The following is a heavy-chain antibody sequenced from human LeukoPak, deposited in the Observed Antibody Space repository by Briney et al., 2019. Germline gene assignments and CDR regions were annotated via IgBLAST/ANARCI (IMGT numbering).Heavy chain of an antibody. CDR1: GGSFSGYY. D-gene: IGHD3-9*01. CDR3: ARAPSSTYYDILTGSAFYASYYFDY. J-gene: IGHJ4*02. Sequence: PSETLSLTCAVYGGSFSGYYWRWIRQPPGKGLEWIGEINHSGSTNYNPSLKSRVTISVDTSKNQFSLKLSSVTAADTAVYYCARAPSSTYYDILTGSAFYASYYFDYWGQGTLVTVSS. CDR2: INHSGST. V-gene: IGHV4-34*01.